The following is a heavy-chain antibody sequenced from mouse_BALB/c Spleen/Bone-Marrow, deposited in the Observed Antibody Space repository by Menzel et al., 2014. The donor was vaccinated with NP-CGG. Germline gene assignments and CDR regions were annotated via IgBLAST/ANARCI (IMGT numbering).Heavy chain of an antibody. CDR3: AIRAY. D-gene: IGHD3-2*02. V-gene: IGHV5-17*02. Sequence: DVHLVESGGGLVLPGGSRKLSCAASGFTFSSFGMHWVRQAPEKGLEWVAYISSGSSTIYYADTVKSRFTISRDNPKNTLFLQMTSLRSEDTAMYYCAIRAYWGQGTLVTVSA. J-gene: IGHJ3*01. CDR2: ISSGSSTI. CDR1: GFTFSSFG.